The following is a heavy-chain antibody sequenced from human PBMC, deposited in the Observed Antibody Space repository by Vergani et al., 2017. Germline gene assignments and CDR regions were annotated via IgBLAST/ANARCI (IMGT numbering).Heavy chain of an antibody. D-gene: IGHD2-2*01. CDR1: GFTFSNYN. Sequence: DVQLVESEGGLVQPGGSLRLSCAASGFTFSNYNMNWVRQAPGKGLEWISYISISSNTIYYADSVKGRFTISRDNAKNSLYLQMNSLRVEDTAVYYCAREPWMGYCSSSSCHYYYYMDVWGKGTTVTVSS. CDR3: AREPWMGYCSSSSCHYYYYMDV. J-gene: IGHJ6*03. CDR2: ISISSNTI. V-gene: IGHV3-48*01.